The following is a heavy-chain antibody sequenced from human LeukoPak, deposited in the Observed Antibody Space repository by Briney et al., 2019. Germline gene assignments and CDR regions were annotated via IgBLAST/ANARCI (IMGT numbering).Heavy chain of an antibody. Sequence: ASVKVSCKASGYTFTSYGISWVRQAPGQGLEWMGWISAYDGNTNYAQKLLGRVTMTTDTSTSTAYMELRSLRSDDTAVYYCARVPAWPYDFWSGYSSFDYWGQGTLVTVSS. D-gene: IGHD3-3*01. V-gene: IGHV1-18*01. CDR3: ARVPAWPYDFWSGYSSFDY. CDR1: GYTFTSYG. J-gene: IGHJ4*02. CDR2: ISAYDGNT.